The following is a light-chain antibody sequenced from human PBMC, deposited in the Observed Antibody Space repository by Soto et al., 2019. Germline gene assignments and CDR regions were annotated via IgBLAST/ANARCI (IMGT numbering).Light chain of an antibody. CDR1: QSISPW. CDR3: QQYNSYPWT. Sequence: DIQMTQSPSTLSASVGDRVTITCRASQSISPWLAWYQQKPGTAPKLLIYKASSLEGGVPSRFSGSGSGTEFTLTISCLQPDDFATYYCQQYNSYPWTFGQGTKVESK. J-gene: IGKJ1*01. V-gene: IGKV1-5*03. CDR2: KAS.